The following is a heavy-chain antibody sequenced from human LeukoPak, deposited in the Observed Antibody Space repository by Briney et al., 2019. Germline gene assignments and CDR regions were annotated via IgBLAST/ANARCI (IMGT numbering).Heavy chain of an antibody. D-gene: IGHD1-26*01. CDR1: GFTFSSYW. J-gene: IGHJ5*02. Sequence: GGSLRLSCAASGFTFSSYWMHWVRQAPGKGLVWVSRINSDGSSTSYADFVEGRFTICRNNDKNPLYLQINSLRAEDTAVYYCARVPVVGATGPQWFDPWGQGTLVTVSS. CDR3: ARVPVVGATGPQWFDP. V-gene: IGHV3-74*01. CDR2: INSDGSST.